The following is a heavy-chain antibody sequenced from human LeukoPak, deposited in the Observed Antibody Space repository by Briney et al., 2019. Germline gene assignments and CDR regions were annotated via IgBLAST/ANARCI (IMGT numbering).Heavy chain of an antibody. Sequence: PGGSLRLSCAPSRFTFSSYGVHWVRQAPGKGLEWVAYIQYDGSNEQYADSVKGRFSISRDSSKNILYLQMNSLRAEDTAVYYCAKDRCSNGVGCYYYYMDVWGKGTTVTISS. J-gene: IGHJ6*03. CDR2: IQYDGSNE. D-gene: IGHD2-8*01. CDR1: RFTFSSYG. CDR3: AKDRCSNGVGCYYYYMDV. V-gene: IGHV3-30*02.